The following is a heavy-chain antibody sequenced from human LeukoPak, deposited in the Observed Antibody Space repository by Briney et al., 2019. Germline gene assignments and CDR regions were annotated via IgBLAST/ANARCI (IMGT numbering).Heavy chain of an antibody. CDR3: ARARITMIRNWFDP. D-gene: IGHD3-22*01. CDR2: IYYSGST. V-gene: IGHV4-59*08. J-gene: IGHJ5*02. CDR1: GGSISSYY. Sequence: SETLSLTCTVSGGSISSYYWSWIRQPPGKGLEWIGYIYYSGSTNYNPSLKSRVTISVDTSKNQFSLKLSSVTAADTAVYYCARARITMIRNWFDPWGQGTLVTVSS.